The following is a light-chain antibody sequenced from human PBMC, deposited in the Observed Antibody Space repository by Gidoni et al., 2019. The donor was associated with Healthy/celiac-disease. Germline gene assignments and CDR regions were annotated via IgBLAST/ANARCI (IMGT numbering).Light chain of an antibody. J-gene: IGKJ3*01. V-gene: IGKV3-20*01. CDR2: GAS. CDR1: QRVSSSY. Sequence: TVLTQSPGTLSLSPGERATLSCRASQRVSSSYLAWYQQKPGQAPRLLIYGASSRATGIPDRFSGSGSGTDFTLTISRLEPEDFAVYYCQQYGSSPLATFGPGTKVDIK. CDR3: QQYGSSPLAT.